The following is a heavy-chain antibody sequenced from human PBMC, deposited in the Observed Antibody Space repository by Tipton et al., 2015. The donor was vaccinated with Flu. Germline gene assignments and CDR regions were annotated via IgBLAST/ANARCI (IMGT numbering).Heavy chain of an antibody. D-gene: IGHD7-27*01. J-gene: IGHJ2*01. CDR2: IYTNANT. Sequence: TLSLTCTVSGGSISRGSYYYNWIRQPAGEGLEWIGRIYTNANTDYKASLKSRVTISIDRSKNQFSLKLTSVTAADTAVYYCARSTGAVGYFDLWGRGTLVTVSS. CDR3: ARSTGAVGYFDL. V-gene: IGHV4-61*02. CDR1: GGSISRGSYY.